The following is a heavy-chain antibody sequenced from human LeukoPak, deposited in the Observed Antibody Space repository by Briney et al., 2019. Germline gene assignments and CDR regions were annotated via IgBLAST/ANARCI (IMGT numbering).Heavy chain of an antibody. D-gene: IGHD3-10*01. CDR3: ARGPSGSPYYYYGMDV. CDR2: IYSGGST. V-gene: IGHV3-66*01. CDR1: GFTVSSNY. Sequence: GGSLRLSCAASGFTVSSNYMSWVRQAPGKGLEWVSVIYSGGSTYYADSVKGRFTISRDNSKNTLYLQMNSLRAEDTAVYYCARGPSGSPYYYYGMDVWGQGTTVTVSS. J-gene: IGHJ6*02.